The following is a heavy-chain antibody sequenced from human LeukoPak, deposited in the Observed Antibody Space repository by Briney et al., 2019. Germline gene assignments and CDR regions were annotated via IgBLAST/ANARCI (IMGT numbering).Heavy chain of an antibody. Sequence: GGSLRLSCAASGFTFSNAWMNWVRQAPGKGLEWVSGMSGSGATTSYADSVKGRFTISRDNSENTVYLQMNSLRAEDAALYYCAKSVSLIVVAGGYFDYWGQGTLVTVSS. CDR1: GFTFSNAW. CDR3: AKSVSLIVVAGGYFDY. CDR2: MSGSGATT. V-gene: IGHV3-23*01. J-gene: IGHJ4*02. D-gene: IGHD3-22*01.